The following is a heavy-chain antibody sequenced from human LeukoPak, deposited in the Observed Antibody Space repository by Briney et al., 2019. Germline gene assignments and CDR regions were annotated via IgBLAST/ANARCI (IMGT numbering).Heavy chain of an antibody. Sequence: SQTLSLTCAISGDSVSSSSAAWSWIRQSPSRGLEWLGRTYYRSKWYNDYAVSVKSRITINPDTSKTQFSLKLTSVTAADTALYYCARDPDLGGFFDYWGQGTLVTVSS. J-gene: IGHJ4*02. D-gene: IGHD3-16*01. V-gene: IGHV6-1*01. CDR2: TYYRSKWYN. CDR1: GDSVSSSSAA. CDR3: ARDPDLGGFFDY.